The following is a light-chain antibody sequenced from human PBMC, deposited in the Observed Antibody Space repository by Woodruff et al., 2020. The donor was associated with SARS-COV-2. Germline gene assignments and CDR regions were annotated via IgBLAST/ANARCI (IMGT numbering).Light chain of an antibody. Sequence: SGGSSNIGGNTVYWYQQLPGAAPKLLFYVNNQGPSGVPDRLSGSKSGSSASLAISGLQAEDEADYYCSSYTSSSTVVFGGGTKL. V-gene: IGLV1-44*01. CDR3: SSYTSSSTVV. J-gene: IGLJ3*02. CDR2: VNN. CDR1: SSNIGGNT.